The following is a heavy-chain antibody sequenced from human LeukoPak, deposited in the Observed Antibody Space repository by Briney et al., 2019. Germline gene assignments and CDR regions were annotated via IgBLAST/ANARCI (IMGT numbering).Heavy chain of an antibody. CDR1: GVSISSYY. D-gene: IGHD3-9*01. J-gene: IGHJ2*01. Sequence: WGTLTLSCAVSGVSISSYYWRWGGHAPAEELVWFAGISYDGRSTTYTPSVKSRFTISIDNAKNPFSLQLRSLTAEDTAVYYWARVLYILTGYYKYWYVDLWGRGTLVTVSS. V-gene: IGHV4-4*08. CDR3: ARVLYILTGYYKYWYVDL. CDR2: SYDGRST.